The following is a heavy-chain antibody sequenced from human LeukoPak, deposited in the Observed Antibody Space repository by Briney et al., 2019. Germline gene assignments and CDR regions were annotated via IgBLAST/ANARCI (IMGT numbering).Heavy chain of an antibody. V-gene: IGHV4-30-2*01. CDR1: GGSISSGGYS. CDR3: ARGSYDNAPGDAFDI. J-gene: IGHJ3*02. D-gene: IGHD3-22*01. CDR2: IYHSGSA. Sequence: SQTLSLTCAVSGGSISSGGYSWSWIRQPPGTGLEWIGYIYHSGSAYYNPSLKSRVTISVDRSKNQFSLKLSSVTAADTAVYYCARGSYDNAPGDAFDIWGQGTMVTVSS.